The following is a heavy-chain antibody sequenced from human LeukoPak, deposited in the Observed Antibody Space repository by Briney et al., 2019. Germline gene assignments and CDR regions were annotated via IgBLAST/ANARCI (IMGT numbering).Heavy chain of an antibody. Sequence: SETLSLTCTVSGGSISSGDYYWSWIRQPPGKGLEWIGYIYYSGSTYYNPSLKSRVAISVDTSKNQFSLKLSSVTAADTAVYYCARRGAVAGDAFDIWGQGTMVTVSS. J-gene: IGHJ3*02. CDR3: ARRGAVAGDAFDI. V-gene: IGHV4-30-4*02. D-gene: IGHD6-19*01. CDR1: GGSISSGDYY. CDR2: IYYSGST.